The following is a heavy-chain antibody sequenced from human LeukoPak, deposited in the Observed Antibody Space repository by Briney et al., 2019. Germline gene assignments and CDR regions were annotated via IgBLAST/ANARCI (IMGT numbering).Heavy chain of an antibody. J-gene: IGHJ4*02. CDR2: INHSGST. CDR3: ARGLGAPRFDY. D-gene: IGHD3-16*01. CDR1: GGSFSGYY. V-gene: IGHV4-34*01. Sequence: SETLSLTCAVYGGSFSGYYWSWIRQPPGKGLEWIGEINHSGSTNYNPSLKSRVTISVDTSKNQFSLKLSSVTAADTAVYYCARGLGAPRFDYWGQGTLVTVSS.